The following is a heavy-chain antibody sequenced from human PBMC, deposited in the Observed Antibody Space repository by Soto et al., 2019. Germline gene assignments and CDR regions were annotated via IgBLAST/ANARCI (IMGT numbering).Heavy chain of an antibody. CDR3: AHSYDDDDAFDI. Sequence: QITLKESGPTLVKPTQTLTLTCTFSGFSLSTSGVGVGWIRQPPGNALEWLALTYWDDDKRYSPSLKSRLTITKDTSKNQVVLTMTNMDPVDTASYYCAHSYDDDDAFDIWGQGTMVTVSS. V-gene: IGHV2-5*02. CDR1: GFSLSTSGVG. J-gene: IGHJ3*02. D-gene: IGHD3-3*01. CDR2: TYWDDDK.